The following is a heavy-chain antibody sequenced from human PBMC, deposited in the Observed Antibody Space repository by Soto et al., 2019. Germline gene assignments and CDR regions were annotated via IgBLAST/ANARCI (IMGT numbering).Heavy chain of an antibody. J-gene: IGHJ4*02. CDR3: AKGLVGGSLYYFDS. V-gene: IGHV3-23*01. Sequence: GGSLRLSCAAAGFTFNTYAMTWVRQAPGKGLEWVSAISGSGGTTYYADSVKGRVTISRDNSKNTLFLEMNSLRADDTAVYYCAKGLVGGSLYYFDSWGQGTPVNVS. D-gene: IGHD1-26*01. CDR1: GFTFNTYA. CDR2: ISGSGGTT.